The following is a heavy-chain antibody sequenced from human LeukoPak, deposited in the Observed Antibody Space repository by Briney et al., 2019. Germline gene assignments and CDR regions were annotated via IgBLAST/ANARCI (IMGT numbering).Heavy chain of an antibody. D-gene: IGHD6-13*01. CDR2: ISSSSSYI. CDR3: ARLSRVSGRDAFDI. J-gene: IGHJ3*02. V-gene: IGHV3-21*01. CDR1: GFTFSSYS. Sequence: PGGSLRLSCAASGFTFSSYSMNWVRQAPGKGLEWVSSISSSSSYIYYADSVKGRFTISRDNAKNSLYLQMNSLRAEDTAVYSGARLSRVSGRDAFDIWAQETMVTVSS.